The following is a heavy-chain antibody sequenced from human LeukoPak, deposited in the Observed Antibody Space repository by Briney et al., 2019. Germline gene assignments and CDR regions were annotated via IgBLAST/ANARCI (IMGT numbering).Heavy chain of an antibody. CDR2: INPNSGGT. D-gene: IGHD3-3*01. Sequence: ASVKVSCKASGYTFTGYYMHWVRQAPGQGLEWMGWINPNSGGTSYAQKFQGRVTTTRDTSISTAYMELSRLRSDDTAVYYCARSDYDFWPLDYWGQGTLVTVSS. CDR3: ARSDYDFWPLDY. V-gene: IGHV1-2*02. CDR1: GYTFTGYY. J-gene: IGHJ4*02.